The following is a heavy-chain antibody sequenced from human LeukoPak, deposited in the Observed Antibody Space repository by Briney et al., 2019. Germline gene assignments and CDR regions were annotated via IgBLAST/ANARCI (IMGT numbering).Heavy chain of an antibody. J-gene: IGHJ4*02. Sequence: PGGSLRLSCAASGFTVSNNYMSWVRQAPGKGLECVSVIYSGGSTYYADSVKGRFTISRDNSKNTLFLQMNSLRAEDTAVYYCARAWGFASPDHWGQGTLVTASS. CDR1: GFTVSNNY. CDR3: ARAWGFASPDH. CDR2: IYSGGST. D-gene: IGHD3-10*01. V-gene: IGHV3-53*01.